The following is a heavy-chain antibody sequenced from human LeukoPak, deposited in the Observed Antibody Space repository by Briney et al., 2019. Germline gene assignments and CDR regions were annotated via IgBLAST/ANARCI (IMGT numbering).Heavy chain of an antibody. Sequence: GGSLRLSCAASGFTFSNAWMSWVRQAPGKGLEWVSGISGSGNSTYYVDFVKGRFTISRDNSRNTLYLQMNSLRAEDTAVYYCAKPKGISPDYWGQGTLVTVSS. CDR1: GFTFSNAW. J-gene: IGHJ4*02. CDR3: AKPKGISPDY. V-gene: IGHV3-23*01. D-gene: IGHD2-15*01. CDR2: ISGSGNST.